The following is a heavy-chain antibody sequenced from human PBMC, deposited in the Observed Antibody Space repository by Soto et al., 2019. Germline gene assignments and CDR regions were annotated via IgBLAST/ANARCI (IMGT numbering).Heavy chain of an antibody. Sequence: QVQLVQSGAEVKKPGSSVKVSCKASGGTFSSYAISWVRQAPGQGLEWMGGIIPIFGTANYAQKFQGRVTITARDSTXXAYMELSSLRSEDTAVYYCASPPKVSSAYYCGMDVWGQGTTVTVSS. V-gene: IGHV1-69*12. CDR1: GGTFSSYA. J-gene: IGHJ6*02. D-gene: IGHD6-19*01. CDR3: ASPPKVSSAYYCGMDV. CDR2: IIPIFGTA.